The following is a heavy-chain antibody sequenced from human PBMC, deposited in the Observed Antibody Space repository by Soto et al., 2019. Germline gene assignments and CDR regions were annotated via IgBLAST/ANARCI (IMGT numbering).Heavy chain of an antibody. CDR1: GVSVRSDY. Sequence: PAETLSLTCAVSGVSVRSDYLSWIRQPPGKRLEWIGFIFHSGNAKYNPSLKSRVTISIDTSKSQFSLSLDSVTAADTAVYFCARAHAPTLPFDYWGLGTLVTVSS. D-gene: IGHD2-15*01. CDR3: ARAHAPTLPFDY. V-gene: IGHV4-59*02. CDR2: IFHSGNA. J-gene: IGHJ4*01.